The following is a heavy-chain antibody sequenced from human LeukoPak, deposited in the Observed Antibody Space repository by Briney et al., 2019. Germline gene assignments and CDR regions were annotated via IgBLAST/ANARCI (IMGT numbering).Heavy chain of an antibody. CDR1: RFTFSSYG. V-gene: IGHV3-23*01. J-gene: IGHJ4*02. CDR3: ARDQLGAVLYFDY. Sequence: GGSLRLSCATSRFTFSSYGMSWVRQAPGKGLEWVSAITGSGGSTYYADSVKGRFAISRDNSKNTLYLQISSLRVEDTAVYYCARDQLGAVLYFDYWGQGALVTVSS. D-gene: IGHD1-1*01. CDR2: ITGSGGST.